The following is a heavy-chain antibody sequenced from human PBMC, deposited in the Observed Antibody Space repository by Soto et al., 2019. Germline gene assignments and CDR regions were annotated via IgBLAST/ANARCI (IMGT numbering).Heavy chain of an antibody. J-gene: IGHJ3*01. CDR1: GFTFSSYA. V-gene: IGHV3-23*01. Sequence: GGSLRLSCAASGFTFSSYAINWVRQAPGKALEWVSAITSADNTYYADSVKGRFTISGDSSKNTLYLQMNSLSAEDTAVYYCAKTRAPHNVFDVWGQGTMVTVSS. CDR2: ITSADNT. CDR3: AKTRAPHNVFDV.